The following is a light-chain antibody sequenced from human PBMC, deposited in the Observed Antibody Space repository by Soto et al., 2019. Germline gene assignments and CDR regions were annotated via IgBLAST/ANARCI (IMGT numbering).Light chain of an antibody. V-gene: IGKV3-11*01. J-gene: IGKJ1*01. CDR3: QQYETFSGK. CDR2: DAS. Sequence: IVLTQSPATLSSSPGERATLSCRASQTVSNKLAWYQHKPGQAPRLLIYDASKRATGIPPRFSGSGSGTKFTLTIASLQPDDFATYYCQQYETFSGKCGPGTKGDIK. CDR1: QTVSNK.